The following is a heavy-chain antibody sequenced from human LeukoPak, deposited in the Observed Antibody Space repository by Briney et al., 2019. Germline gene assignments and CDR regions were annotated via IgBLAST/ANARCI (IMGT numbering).Heavy chain of an antibody. J-gene: IGHJ5*02. CDR2: INPNSGGT. D-gene: IGHD6-19*01. CDR1: GYTFTGYY. V-gene: IGHV1-2*02. Sequence: ASVKVSCKASGYTFTGYYMHWVRQAPGQGLEWMGWINPNSGGTNYAQKFQGRVTMTRETSMRTAYMELSRLRSDDTAVYYCARDRLAVAGMEGWFDPWGQGTLVTVSS. CDR3: ARDRLAVAGMEGWFDP.